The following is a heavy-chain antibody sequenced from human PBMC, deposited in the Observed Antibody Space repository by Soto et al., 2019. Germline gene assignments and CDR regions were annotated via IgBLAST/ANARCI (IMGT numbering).Heavy chain of an antibody. CDR3: AHSSYDSQFDY. Sequence: GGSLRLSCAASGFTFSIYWMHWVRQSPGKGLVWVSRINSDGSTTNYADSVKGRFTISRDNAKNTLYLQMNSLSVEDTAVYYCAHSSYDSQFDYWGQGTLVTVSS. CDR1: GFTFSIYW. J-gene: IGHJ4*02. D-gene: IGHD5-12*01. CDR2: INSDGSTT. V-gene: IGHV3-74*01.